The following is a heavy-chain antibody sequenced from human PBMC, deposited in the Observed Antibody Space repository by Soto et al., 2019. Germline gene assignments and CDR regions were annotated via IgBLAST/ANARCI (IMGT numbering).Heavy chain of an antibody. Sequence: PSETLSLTCAVYGGSFSGYYWSWIRQPPGKGLEWIGEINHSGITNYNPSLKSRVTISVDTSKNQFSLKLSSVTAADTAVYYCAKDSGYNYGYFRWFDPWGQGTLVTVS. D-gene: IGHD5-18*01. CDR1: GGSFSGYY. V-gene: IGHV4-34*01. J-gene: IGHJ5*02. CDR2: INHSGIT. CDR3: AKDSGYNYGYFRWFDP.